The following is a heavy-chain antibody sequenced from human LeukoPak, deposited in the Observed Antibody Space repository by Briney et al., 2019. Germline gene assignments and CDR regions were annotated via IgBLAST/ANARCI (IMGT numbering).Heavy chain of an antibody. J-gene: IGHJ5*02. V-gene: IGHV1-2*02. CDR2: INPYSGAT. CDR1: GYTFTDFY. D-gene: IGHD6-6*01. CDR3: ATASITHTRDP. Sequence: ASVKVSCQTSGYTFTDFYLNWVRQAPGQGLEWTGWINPYSGATISAERFQGRMTMTWDASIGTAYMQLTRLRSDDTAVYYCATASITHTRDPWGQGTLVTVSS.